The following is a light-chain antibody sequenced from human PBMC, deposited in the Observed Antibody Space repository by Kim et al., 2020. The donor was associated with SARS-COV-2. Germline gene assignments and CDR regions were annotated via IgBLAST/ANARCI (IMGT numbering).Light chain of an antibody. CDR3: KKYNSAPRT. CDR1: QGISNY. J-gene: IGKJ1*01. Sequence: DIQMTQSPSSLSASVGDRITITCRASQGISNYLAWYQQKPGTAPKLLIYGATALQSGVPSRFSGSESGTDFTLTISSLQPEDVATYYCKKYNSAPRTFGQGTKVDIK. CDR2: GAT. V-gene: IGKV1-27*01.